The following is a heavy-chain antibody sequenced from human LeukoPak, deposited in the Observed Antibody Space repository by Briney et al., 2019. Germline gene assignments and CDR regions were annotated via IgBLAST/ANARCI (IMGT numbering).Heavy chain of an antibody. V-gene: IGHV3-23*01. CDR1: GFTFSSYA. CDR2: ISGSGGST. Sequence: GGSLRLSCAASGFTFSSYAMSWVRQAPGKGLEWVSAISGSGGSTYYADSVKGRFTISRDNSKNTLYLQMNSLRAEDTAVYFCARGRGTNYYYYYMDVWGKGTTVTVSS. J-gene: IGHJ6*03. CDR3: ARGRGTNYYYYYMDV. D-gene: IGHD2-2*01.